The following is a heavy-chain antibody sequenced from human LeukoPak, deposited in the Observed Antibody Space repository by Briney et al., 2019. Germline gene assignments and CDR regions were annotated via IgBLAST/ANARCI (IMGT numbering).Heavy chain of an antibody. CDR1: GFSVNNLY. J-gene: IGHJ4*02. CDR2: IYSGDRT. Sequence: GGCLRLSCAASGFSVNNLYMSWVRQAPGKGLEWVSVIYSGDRTYYADSVKGRFTISRDTSKNTVYLQMNSLRPEETAVYYCARDGEYSYGYGFDYWGQGTLVTVSS. CDR3: ARDGEYSYGYGFDY. V-gene: IGHV3-66*01. D-gene: IGHD5-18*01.